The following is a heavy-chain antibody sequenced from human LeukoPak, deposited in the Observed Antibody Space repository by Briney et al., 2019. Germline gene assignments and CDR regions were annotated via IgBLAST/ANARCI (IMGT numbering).Heavy chain of an antibody. CDR3: ARGGDFWSGSWFDP. CDR2: IIPIFGTA. Sequence: EASVKVSCKASGGTFSSYAISWVRQAPGQWLEWMGGIIPIFGTANYAQKFQGRVTITADESTSTAYMELSSLRSEDTAVYYCARGGDFWSGSWFDPWGQGTLVTVSS. V-gene: IGHV1-69*13. J-gene: IGHJ5*02. D-gene: IGHD3-3*01. CDR1: GGTFSSYA.